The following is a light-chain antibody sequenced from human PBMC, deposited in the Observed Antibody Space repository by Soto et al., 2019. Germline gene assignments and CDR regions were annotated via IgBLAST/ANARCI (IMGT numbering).Light chain of an antibody. Sequence: DTPRTQSPSILSVYLGDGVTITCRASQTISSWLAWYQQKPGKAPKLLIYKASTLKSGVPSRFSGSGSGTEFTLTISSLQPDDFATYYCQHYNSYSEAFGQGTKVDI. J-gene: IGKJ1*01. CDR2: KAS. V-gene: IGKV1-5*03. CDR1: QTISSW. CDR3: QHYNSYSEA.